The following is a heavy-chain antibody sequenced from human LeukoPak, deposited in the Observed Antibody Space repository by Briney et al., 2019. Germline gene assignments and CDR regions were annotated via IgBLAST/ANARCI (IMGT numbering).Heavy chain of an antibody. CDR1: GFTFSDYY. CDR3: ARAHYYDSSGYPNPFDY. D-gene: IGHD3-22*01. CDR2: ISSSGSTI. V-gene: IGHV3-11*04. J-gene: IGHJ4*02. Sequence: GGSLRLSCAASGFTFSDYYMSWIRQAPGKGLEWVSYISSSGSTIYYADSVKGRFTISRDNAKNSLYLQMNSLRAEATAVYYCARAHYYDSSGYPNPFDYWGQGTLVTVSS.